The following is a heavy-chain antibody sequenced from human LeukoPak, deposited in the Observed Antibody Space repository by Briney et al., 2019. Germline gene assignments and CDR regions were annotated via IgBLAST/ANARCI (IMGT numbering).Heavy chain of an antibody. V-gene: IGHV3-73*01. Sequence: GGSLRLSCAASGFTFSGSAMHWVRQASGKGLEWVGRIRSKANSYATAYAASVKGRFTISRDDSKNTAYLQMNSLKTEDTAVYYCYCSGGSCYPPYWGQGTLVTVSS. D-gene: IGHD2-15*01. CDR2: IRSKANSYAT. J-gene: IGHJ4*02. CDR3: YCSGGSCYPPY. CDR1: GFTFSGSA.